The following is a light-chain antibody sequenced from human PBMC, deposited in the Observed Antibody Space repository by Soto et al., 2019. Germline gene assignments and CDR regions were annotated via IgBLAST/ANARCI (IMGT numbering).Light chain of an antibody. J-gene: IGLJ3*02. CDR1: SSNIGSNY. CDR2: SNN. Sequence: QSVLTQPPSASGTPGQRVTISCSGSSSNIGSNYVYWYQQLTGTAPKLLIHSNNLRPSGVPDRISGSKSGTSASLAISGLRSEDEADYYCAAWDDRLSGPVFGGGTKLTVL. V-gene: IGLV1-47*02. CDR3: AAWDDRLSGPV.